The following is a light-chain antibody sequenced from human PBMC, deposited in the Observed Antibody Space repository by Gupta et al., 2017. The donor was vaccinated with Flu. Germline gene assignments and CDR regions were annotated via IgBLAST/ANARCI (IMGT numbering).Light chain of an antibody. CDR2: EVK. V-gene: IGLV2-8*01. CDR3: DSLEDGRYV. J-gene: IGLJ1*01. CDR1: SSDIGGGNY. Sequence: QKVTSTCTGRSSDIGGGNYVQRPQKDPGKAMKVESNEVKNRRRGVPDRFSGSKSGTKGYLTVSELQAEDEADYYCDSLEDGRYVFGTGTKVTVL.